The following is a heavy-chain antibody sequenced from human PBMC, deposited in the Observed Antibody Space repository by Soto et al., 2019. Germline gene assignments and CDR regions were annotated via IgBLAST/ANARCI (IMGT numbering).Heavy chain of an antibody. D-gene: IGHD2-15*01. CDR2: IYRDENT. CDR1: GDSISSSYW. J-gene: IGHJ3*02. V-gene: IGHV4-4*02. Sequence: QVQLQESGPGLVKPSGTLSLTCAVSGDSISSSYWWSWVRQPPGKGLEWIGEIYRDENTNYNWSLRSRVTISADKSKNQFSLNLSSVTAADTAMYYCAGRERSGGPIWGQGTMVTVSS. CDR3: AGRERSGGPI.